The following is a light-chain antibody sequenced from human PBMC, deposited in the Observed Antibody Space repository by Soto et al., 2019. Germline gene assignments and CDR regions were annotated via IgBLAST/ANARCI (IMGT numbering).Light chain of an antibody. Sequence: EIVLTQSPATLSLSPGERATLSCRASQSLSSYLAWYQQNPGQAPRLLIYDASNRATGIPARFSGSGSGTEFTLTISSLEPEDFAVYYCQQRSNWPLTFGGGTKVEIK. V-gene: IGKV3-11*01. J-gene: IGKJ4*01. CDR2: DAS. CDR3: QQRSNWPLT. CDR1: QSLSSY.